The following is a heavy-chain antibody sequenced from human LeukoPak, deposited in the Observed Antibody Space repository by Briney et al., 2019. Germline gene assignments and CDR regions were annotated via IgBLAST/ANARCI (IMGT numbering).Heavy chain of an antibody. CDR3: ARGVTFPRWYYYGMDV. CDR2: IIPIFGTA. V-gene: IGHV1-69*13. J-gene: IGHJ6*02. Sequence: ASVKVSCKASGGTFSSYAISWVRQAPGQGLEWMGGIIPIFGTANYAQKFQGRVTITADESTSTAYMELGSLRSEDTAVYYCARGVTFPRWYYYGMDVWGQGTTVTVSS. CDR1: GGTFSSYA. D-gene: IGHD1-20*01.